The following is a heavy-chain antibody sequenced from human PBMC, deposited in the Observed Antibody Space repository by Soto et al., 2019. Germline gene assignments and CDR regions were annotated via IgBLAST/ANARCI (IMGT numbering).Heavy chain of an antibody. CDR2: INPNSGAA. V-gene: IGHV1-2*02. Sequence: ASVKVSSKAVGYTFTGQFIHWVRESPGQGLEWMGWINPNSGAANFAQKFQGRVTMTRDTSINPAYMELRSLRSDDTAMYYCTRGLFDPVLWNDYWVQGTLVTVSS. CDR3: TRGLFDPVLWNDY. J-gene: IGHJ4*02. CDR1: GYTFTGQF. D-gene: IGHD1-1*01.